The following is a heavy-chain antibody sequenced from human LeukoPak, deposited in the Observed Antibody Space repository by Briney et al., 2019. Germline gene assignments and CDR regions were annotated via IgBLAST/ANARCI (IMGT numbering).Heavy chain of an antibody. CDR1: RYTFTSYD. Sequence: ASVKVSCKASRYTFTSYDINWVRQATGQGLEWMGWMNPNSGNTGYAQKFQGRVTMTRKTSISTAYMELSRLRSEDTVVYYCASVFPYYDFWSGYRNWFDPWGQGTLVTVSS. D-gene: IGHD3-3*01. J-gene: IGHJ5*02. V-gene: IGHV1-8*01. CDR2: MNPNSGNT. CDR3: ASVFPYYDFWSGYRNWFDP.